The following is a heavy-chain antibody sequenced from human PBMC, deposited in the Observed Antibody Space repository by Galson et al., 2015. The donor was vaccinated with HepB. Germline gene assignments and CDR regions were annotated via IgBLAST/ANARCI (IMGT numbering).Heavy chain of an antibody. D-gene: IGHD2-15*01. Sequence: SLRLSCAASGFSFSAYGMHWVRQAPGKGLEWVALISYDGSIKYYADSVQGRSTISRDNSKNTLYLQLNSLRAEDTALYYCAKDRYCSGGACYYDACDVWGQGTMVTVSS. V-gene: IGHV3-30*18. CDR1: GFSFSAYG. CDR2: ISYDGSIK. J-gene: IGHJ3*01. CDR3: AKDRYCSGGACYYDACDV.